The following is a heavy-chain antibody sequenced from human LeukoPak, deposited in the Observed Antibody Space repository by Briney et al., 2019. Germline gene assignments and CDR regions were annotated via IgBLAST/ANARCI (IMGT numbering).Heavy chain of an antibody. J-gene: IGHJ6*02. Sequence: GGSLKLSCAASGFTFSGSVMHWVRQASGKGLEWVARIRSKANNYATAYAASVKGRFTVSRDDSKNTAYLQVNSLKTEDTVVYYCTSPKADSSYYGLDVWGQGTTVTGSS. CDR3: TSPKADSSYYGLDV. CDR1: GFTFSGSV. D-gene: IGHD6-19*01. V-gene: IGHV3-73*01. CDR2: IRSKANNYAT.